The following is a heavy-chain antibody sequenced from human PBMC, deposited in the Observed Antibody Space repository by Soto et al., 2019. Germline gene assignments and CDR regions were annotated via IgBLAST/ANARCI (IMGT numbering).Heavy chain of an antibody. CDR2: ISGSGGTT. Sequence: EVQLLESGGGLVQPGGSLRLSCAASGFTFSSYAMSWVRQAPVKGLEWVSAISGSGGTTYYADSVKGRFTISRDNSKNSLYLQMNSRRGEDAAVYYCARRGSGSYYDYWGQGTLVTVSS. V-gene: IGHV3-23*01. CDR3: ARRGSGSYYDY. D-gene: IGHD1-26*01. J-gene: IGHJ4*02. CDR1: GFTFSSYA.